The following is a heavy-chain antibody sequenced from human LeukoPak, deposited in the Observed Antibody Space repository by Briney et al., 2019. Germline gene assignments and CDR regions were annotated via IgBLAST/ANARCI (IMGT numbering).Heavy chain of an antibody. Sequence: GGSLRLSCAASGFTFSSYWMHWVRHAPGKGLVWVSRITSDESRKSYADSVKGGFTISRDNAKNTLYLQVNRLRAEDTAVYYCAREVIGWAYCGGGCYAGHFDYWGQGTLVTVSS. D-gene: IGHD2-21*02. J-gene: IGHJ4*02. CDR1: GFTFSSYW. CDR2: ITSDESRK. V-gene: IGHV3-74*01. CDR3: AREVIGWAYCGGGCYAGHFDY.